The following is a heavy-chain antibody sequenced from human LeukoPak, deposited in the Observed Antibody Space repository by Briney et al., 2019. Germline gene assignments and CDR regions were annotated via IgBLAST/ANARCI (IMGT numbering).Heavy chain of an antibody. V-gene: IGHV4-34*01. CDR3: ARHRGSSGWYFDY. CDR1: GGSFSGYY. D-gene: IGHD6-19*01. J-gene: IGHJ4*02. Sequence: SETLSLTCAVYGGSFSGYYWSWIRQPPGKGLEWIGEINHSGSTNYNPSLKSRVTISVDTSKNQFSLKLSSVTAADTAMYYCARHRGSSGWYFDYWGQGTLVTVSS. CDR2: INHSGST.